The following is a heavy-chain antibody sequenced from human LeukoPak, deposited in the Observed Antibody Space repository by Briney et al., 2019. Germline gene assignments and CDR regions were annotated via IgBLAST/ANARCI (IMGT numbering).Heavy chain of an antibody. V-gene: IGHV4-34*01. CDR2: INHSGST. Sequence: SETLSLTCAVYGGSFSGYYWNWIRQPPGKGLEWIGEINHSGSTNYNPSLKSRVTISVDTSKNQFSLKLSSVTAADTAVYYCARQGAGVALMVYRTNYFDYWGQGTLVTVSS. D-gene: IGHD2-8*01. J-gene: IGHJ4*02. CDR1: GGSFSGYY. CDR3: ARQGAGVALMVYRTNYFDY.